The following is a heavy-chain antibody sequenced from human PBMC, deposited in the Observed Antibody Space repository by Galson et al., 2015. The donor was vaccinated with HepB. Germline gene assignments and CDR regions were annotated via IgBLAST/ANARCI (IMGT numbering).Heavy chain of an antibody. V-gene: IGHV3-7*01. D-gene: IGHD1-26*01. Sequence: LRLSCAASGFSFSGYWISWVRQAPGKGLEWVANIKQDGIEKYYVDSVKGRFTISRDNAKNSLYLQMNSLRAEDTAVYYCARDQGWEPLRRSEGPYYFDYWGQGTLVIVSS. CDR1: GFSFSGYW. CDR2: IKQDGIEK. CDR3: ARDQGWEPLRRSEGPYYFDY. J-gene: IGHJ4*02.